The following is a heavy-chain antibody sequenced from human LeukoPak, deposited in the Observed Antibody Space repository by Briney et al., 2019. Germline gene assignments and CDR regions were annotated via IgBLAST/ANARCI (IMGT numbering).Heavy chain of an antibody. CDR1: GYSFTSYW. CDR3: AGSTMVRGVIPYYFDY. J-gene: IGHJ4*02. D-gene: IGHD3-10*01. CDR2: IYPGDSDT. Sequence: GESLKISCKGSGYSFTSYWISWVRQMPGKGLEWMGIIYPGDSDTRYSPSFQGQVTISADKSISTAYLQWSSLKASDTAMYYCAGSTMVRGVIPYYFDYWGQGTLVTVSS. V-gene: IGHV5-51*01.